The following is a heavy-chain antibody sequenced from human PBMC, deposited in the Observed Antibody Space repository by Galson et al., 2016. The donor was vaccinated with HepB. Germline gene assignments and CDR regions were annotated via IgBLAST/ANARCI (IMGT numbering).Heavy chain of an antibody. CDR2: TYYRSKWYN. V-gene: IGHV6-1*01. Sequence: CAISGDSVSSNSVAWNWIRQPPSRGLEWLGRTYYRSKWYNDYAVSVKSQITINPDTSKNQFSLQLNSVTPEDTAVYYCARDWGSNRHFAFDIWGQGTMVTVSS. CDR3: ARDWGSNRHFAFDI. J-gene: IGHJ3*02. D-gene: IGHD3-16*01. CDR1: GDSVSSNSVA.